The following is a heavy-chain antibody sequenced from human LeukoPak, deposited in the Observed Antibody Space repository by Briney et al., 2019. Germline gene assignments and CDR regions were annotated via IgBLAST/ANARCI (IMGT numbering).Heavy chain of an antibody. CDR1: GFTFSTYA. V-gene: IGHV3-23*01. J-gene: IGHJ4*02. CDR2: ISGSGDIT. Sequence: GGSLRLSCAASGFTFSTYAMSWVRQAPGKGLEWVSAISGSGDITYLADSVKGRFTISRDDSENKVYLQMTSLRAEDTSVYYCARSNGGVPIAGGHSSGWADYWGQGALVTVSS. D-gene: IGHD6-19*01. CDR3: ARSNGGVPIAGGHSSGWADY.